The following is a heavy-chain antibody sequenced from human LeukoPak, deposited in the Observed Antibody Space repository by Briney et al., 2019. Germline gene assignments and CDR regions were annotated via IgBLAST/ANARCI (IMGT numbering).Heavy chain of an antibody. Sequence: GGSLRLSCAASGFTFSGSTMHWVRQASGKGLEWVGRIRSKANSYATAYAASVKGRFTISRDDSKNTAYLQMNSLKTEDTAVYYCIRDSGSYYSHWGQGTLVTVSS. J-gene: IGHJ4*02. CDR1: GFTFSGST. CDR3: IRDSGSYYSH. V-gene: IGHV3-73*01. D-gene: IGHD1-26*01. CDR2: IRSKANSYAT.